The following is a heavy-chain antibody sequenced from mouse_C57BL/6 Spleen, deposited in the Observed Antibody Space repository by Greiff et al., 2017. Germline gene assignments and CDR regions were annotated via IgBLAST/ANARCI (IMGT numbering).Heavy chain of an antibody. D-gene: IGHD2-12*01. CDR1: GYTFTSYW. J-gene: IGHJ3*01. V-gene: IGHV1-64*01. Sequence: QVQLQQPGAELVKPGASVKFSCKASGYTFTSYWMHWVKQRPGQGLEWIGMIHPNSGSTNYNEKFKSKATLTVDKSSSTAYMQLSSLTSEDSSVYYCARGDDEDWFAYWGQGTLVTVSA. CDR3: ARGDDEDWFAY. CDR2: IHPNSGST.